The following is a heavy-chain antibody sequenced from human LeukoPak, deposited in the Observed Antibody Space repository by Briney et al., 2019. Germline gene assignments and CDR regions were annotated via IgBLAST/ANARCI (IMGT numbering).Heavy chain of an antibody. CDR2: INPNSGGT. J-gene: IGHJ4*02. V-gene: IGHV1-2*06. D-gene: IGHD2-2*01. CDR1: GYTFTGYY. CDR3: ARTLGYCSSTSCYLFDY. Sequence: AAVKVSSKDAGYTFTGYYMHCGRQAPGQRVVWMVRINPNSGGTNYAQKFQGRVTMTRDTSISTAYMELSRLRSDDTAVYYCARTLGYCSSTSCYLFDYWGQGTLVTVSS.